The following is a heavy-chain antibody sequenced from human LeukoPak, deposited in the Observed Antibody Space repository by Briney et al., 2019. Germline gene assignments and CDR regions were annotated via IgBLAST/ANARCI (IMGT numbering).Heavy chain of an antibody. CDR1: GGSISSGGYY. D-gene: IGHD6-13*01. CDR3: ARGVAAAGNPHPDY. CDR2: IYYSGST. V-gene: IGHV4-31*03. J-gene: IGHJ4*02. Sequence: SETLPLTCTVSGGSISSGGYYWSWVRQHPGKGLEWIGYIYYSGSTYYNPSLKSRVTISVDTSKNQFSLKLSSVTAADTAVYYCARGVAAAGNPHPDYWGQGTLVTVSS.